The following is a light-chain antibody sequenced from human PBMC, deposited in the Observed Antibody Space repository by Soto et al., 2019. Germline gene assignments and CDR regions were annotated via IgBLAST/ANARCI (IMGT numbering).Light chain of an antibody. CDR2: LGS. CDR1: QSLLHSNGYNY. Sequence: DIVMTQSPLSLPVTPGEPASISCRSSQSLLHSNGYNYLDWYLQKPGQSPQLLIYLGSNRAPGVXDXSSGSGSGTDFTLKISRVEAEDVGVYYCMQALQTPATFGQGTKVEIK. J-gene: IGKJ1*01. CDR3: MQALQTPAT. V-gene: IGKV2-28*01.